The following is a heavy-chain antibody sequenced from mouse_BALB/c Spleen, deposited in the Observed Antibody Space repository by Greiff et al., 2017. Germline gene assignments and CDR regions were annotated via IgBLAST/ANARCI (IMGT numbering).Heavy chain of an antibody. V-gene: IGHV1-62-2*01. Sequence: VQLVESGAGLVQPGASLKLSCTASGFTFTDYGIHWVQQSPGQGLEWIGLIYRGSGSIYYTEKVKDKATLTADTSNSTVYMELSRLTSEDSAVYVCARHERCYDYDGYGFAYWGQGTLVTVSA. CDR2: IYRGSGSI. CDR1: GFTFTDYG. D-gene: IGHD2-4*01. J-gene: IGHJ3*01. CDR3: ARHERCYDYDGYGFAY.